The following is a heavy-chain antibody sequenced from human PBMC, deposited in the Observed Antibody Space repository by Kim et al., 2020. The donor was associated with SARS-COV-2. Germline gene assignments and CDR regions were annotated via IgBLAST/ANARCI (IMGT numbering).Heavy chain of an antibody. J-gene: IGHJ6*02. CDR2: ISGSGGST. CDR1: GFTFSSYA. CDR3: AKGFDTKRGSGWYVIPHYYYGMDV. V-gene: IGHV3-23*01. D-gene: IGHD6-19*01. Sequence: GGSLRLSCAASGFTFSSYAMSWVRQAPGKGLEWVSAISGSGGSTYYADSVKGRFTISRDNSKNTLYLQMNSLRAEDTAVYYCAKGFDTKRGSGWYVIPHYYYGMDVWGQGTTVTVSS.